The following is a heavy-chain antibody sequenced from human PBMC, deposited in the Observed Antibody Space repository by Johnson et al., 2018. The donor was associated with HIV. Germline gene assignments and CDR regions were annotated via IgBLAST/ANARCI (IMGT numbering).Heavy chain of an antibody. Sequence: EVQLVESGGGVVQPGRSLRLSCAASGFTFSSYSMHWVRQAPGEGLEYVSGTAGDTYYPGSVKGRFTISRENAKNSLYLQMNSLRAGDTAVYYCARSDYDSSGYYAFDIWGQGTMVTVSS. D-gene: IGHD3-22*01. V-gene: IGHV3-13*04. CDR1: GFTFSSYS. CDR3: ARSDYDSSGYYAFDI. J-gene: IGHJ3*02. CDR2: TAGDT.